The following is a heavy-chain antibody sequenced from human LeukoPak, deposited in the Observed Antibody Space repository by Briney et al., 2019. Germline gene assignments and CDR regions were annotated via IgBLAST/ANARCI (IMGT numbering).Heavy chain of an antibody. CDR2: IIPIFGTA. V-gene: IGHV1-69*05. Sequence: KISCKGSGYSFTSYWISWVRQAPGQGLEWMGGIIPIFGTANYAQKFQGRVTITTDESTSTAYMELSSLRSEDTAVYYCASLRDGYNWKSYYYYMDVWGKGTTVTVSS. J-gene: IGHJ6*03. CDR3: ASLRDGYNWKSYYYYMDV. D-gene: IGHD5-24*01. CDR1: GYSFTSYW.